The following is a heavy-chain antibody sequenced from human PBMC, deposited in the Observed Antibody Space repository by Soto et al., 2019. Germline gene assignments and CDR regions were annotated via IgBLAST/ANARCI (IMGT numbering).Heavy chain of an antibody. CDR2: INPSGGRT. CDR1: GYTFTSYY. CDR3: ARVATFYYYGMDV. J-gene: IGHJ6*02. V-gene: IGHV1-46*01. Sequence: ASVKVSCKASGYTFTSYYMHWVRQAPGQGLEWMGIINPSGGRTSYAQKFQGRVTMTRDTSTSTVYMELSSLRSEDTAVYYCARVATFYYYGMDVWGQGTTVTVSS. D-gene: IGHD1-26*01.